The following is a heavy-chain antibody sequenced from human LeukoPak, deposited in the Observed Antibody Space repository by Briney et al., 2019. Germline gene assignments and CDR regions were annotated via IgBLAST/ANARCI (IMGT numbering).Heavy chain of an antibody. D-gene: IGHD3-16*01. J-gene: IGHJ6*02. CDR3: ATSTYRLGEYYYYGMDV. CDR2: IYYSGST. V-gene: IGHV4-59*01. Sequence: SETLSLTCTVSGGSISSYYWSWIRQPPGKGLEWIGYIYYSGSTNYNPSLKSRVTISVGTSKNQFSLKLSSVTAADTAVYYCATSTYRLGEYYYYGMDVWGQGTTVTVSS. CDR1: GGSISSYY.